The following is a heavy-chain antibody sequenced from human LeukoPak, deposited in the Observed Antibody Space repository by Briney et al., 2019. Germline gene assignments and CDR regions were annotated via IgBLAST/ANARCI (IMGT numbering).Heavy chain of an antibody. CDR2: INSDGSST. D-gene: IGHD1-26*01. V-gene: IGHV3-74*01. CDR3: ARDEGELLFGLGY. J-gene: IGHJ4*02. CDR1: GFTFSSYW. Sequence: PGGSLRLSCAASGFTFSSYWMHWVRQAPGKGLVWVSRINSDGSSTAYADPVKGRFTISRDNAKNTLYLQMNSLRAEDTAVYYCARDEGELLFGLGYWGQGTLVTVSS.